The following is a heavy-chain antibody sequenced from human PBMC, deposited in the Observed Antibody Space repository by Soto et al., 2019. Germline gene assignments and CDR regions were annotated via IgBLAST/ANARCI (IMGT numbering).Heavy chain of an antibody. CDR2: IIPIFGTA. Sequence: GASVQVSCKASGGTFSSYAISWVRQAPGQGLEWMGGIIPIFGTANYAQKFQGRVTITADKSTSTAYMELSSLRSEDTAVYYCARDSGFRAYGGGDCYSNWFDPWGQGTLV. CDR1: GGTFSSYA. D-gene: IGHD2-21*02. V-gene: IGHV1-69*06. CDR3: ARDSGFRAYGGGDCYSNWFDP. J-gene: IGHJ5*02.